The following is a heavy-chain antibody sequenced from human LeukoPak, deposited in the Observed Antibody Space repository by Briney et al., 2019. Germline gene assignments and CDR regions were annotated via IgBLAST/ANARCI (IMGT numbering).Heavy chain of an antibody. J-gene: IGHJ6*02. D-gene: IGHD1-26*01. CDR2: IKPKTDGGAT. V-gene: IGHV3-15*01. CDR3: TASPVGDTETSYYPYGMDV. CDR1: EITFSNAW. Sequence: PGGSLRLSCAASEITFSNAWMNWVRQAPGKGLEWVGRIKPKTDGGATDYAAPVKGRFTISRDDSKDTLYLQMNSLKTEDAAVYYCTASPVGDTETSYYPYGMDVWGQGTTVTVSS.